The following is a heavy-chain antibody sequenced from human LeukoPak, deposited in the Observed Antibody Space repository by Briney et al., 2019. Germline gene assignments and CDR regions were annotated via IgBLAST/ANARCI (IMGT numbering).Heavy chain of an antibody. Sequence: PGGPLRLSCAASGFTFSSYAMSWVREAPGKGLEGFAAISGRGGSTYYADSVKGRFTISRDNAKTTPDLEMNNRRAEDTPVLLCATNRRVPYSSRWYYFDYWGQPWLVTV. J-gene: IGHJ4*02. V-gene: IGHV3-23*01. D-gene: IGHD6-13*01. CDR2: ISGRGGST. CDR1: GFTFSSYA. CDR3: ATNRRVPYSSRWYYFDY.